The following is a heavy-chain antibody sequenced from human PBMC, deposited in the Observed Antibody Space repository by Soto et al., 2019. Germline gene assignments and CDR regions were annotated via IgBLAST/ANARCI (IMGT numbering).Heavy chain of an antibody. Sequence: ASVKVSCKASGYTFTYYTVHWVRQAPGQRLEWMGRINAGDGNTKYSPNFQGRVTITKDTSASTVYMELSSLRSEDTAVYFCTRDYYDSSGYYPKFDYWGQGTLVTVSS. CDR2: INAGDGNT. J-gene: IGHJ4*02. D-gene: IGHD3-22*01. CDR3: TRDYYDSSGYYPKFDY. V-gene: IGHV1-3*01. CDR1: GYTFTYYT.